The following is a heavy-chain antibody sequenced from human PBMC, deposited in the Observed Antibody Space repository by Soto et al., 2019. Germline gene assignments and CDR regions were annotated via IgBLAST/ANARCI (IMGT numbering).Heavy chain of an antibody. CDR1: GFTFSSYS. Sequence: GGSLRLSCAASGFTFSSYSMNWVHQAPGKGLEWVSYISSSSSTIYYADSVKGRFTISRDNAKNSLYLQMNSLRAEDTAVYYCARDPVTTVTTGGLFDYWGQGTLVTVSS. J-gene: IGHJ4*02. D-gene: IGHD4-17*01. V-gene: IGHV3-48*01. CDR2: ISSSSSTI. CDR3: ARDPVTTVTTGGLFDY.